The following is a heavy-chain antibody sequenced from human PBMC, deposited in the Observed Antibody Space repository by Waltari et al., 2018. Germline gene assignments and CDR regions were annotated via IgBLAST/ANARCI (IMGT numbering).Heavy chain of an antibody. V-gene: IGHV4-61*02. Sequence: QVQLQESGPGLVKPSQTRSLTCTVPGGSISSGSYYWSWIRQPAGKGLEWIGRIYTRGSTNYNPSLKSRVTISVDTSKNQFSLKLSSVTAADTAVYYCAREPMVAAKSYYYYYYMDVWGKGTTVTVSS. CDR1: GGSISSGSYY. CDR3: AREPMVAAKSYYYYYYMDV. J-gene: IGHJ6*03. D-gene: IGHD2-15*01. CDR2: IYTRGST.